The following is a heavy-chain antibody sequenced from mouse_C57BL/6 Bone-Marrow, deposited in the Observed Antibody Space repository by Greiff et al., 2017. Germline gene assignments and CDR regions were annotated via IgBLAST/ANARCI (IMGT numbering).Heavy chain of an antibody. J-gene: IGHJ1*03. V-gene: IGHV10-3*01. CDR2: IRSKSSNYAT. Sequence: EVQGVESGGGLVQPKGSLKLSCAASGFTFNTYAMHWVRQAPGKGLEWVARIRSKSSNYATYYADSVKDRFTISRDDTQSMLYLQMNKLKTEDAARYYCVKDGSRSYWYFDVWGTGTTVTVSS. CDR3: VKDGSRSYWYFDV. D-gene: IGHD1-1*01. CDR1: GFTFNTYA.